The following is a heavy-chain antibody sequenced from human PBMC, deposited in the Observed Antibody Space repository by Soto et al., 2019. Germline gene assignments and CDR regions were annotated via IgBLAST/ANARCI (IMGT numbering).Heavy chain of an antibody. V-gene: IGHV1-69*01. J-gene: IGHJ4*02. CDR2: FIPVYRTL. CDR3: ATGVIWIGYFTVDS. Sequence: QVQLVQSGAEVKKPGSSVKVSCKASGGSFGNSAINWVRQTPGQGLEWLGGFIPVYRTLNYAQKFQGRVTIIADESTATAYMTLSSLASDDTAVYYCATGVIWIGYFTVDSWGQGTRVTVSS. D-gene: IGHD3-3*01. CDR1: GGSFGNSA.